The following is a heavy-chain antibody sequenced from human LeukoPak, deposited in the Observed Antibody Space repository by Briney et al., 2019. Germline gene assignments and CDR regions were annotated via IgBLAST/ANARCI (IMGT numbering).Heavy chain of an antibody. CDR1: GFTFSSYE. D-gene: IGHD2-15*01. CDR3: ARDPGGLYCSGGSCYSDWFDP. Sequence: PGGSLRLSCAASGFTFSSYEMNWVRQAPGKGLEWVSYISSSGSSIYYADSVKGRFTISRDNAKNSLYLQMNSLRAADTAVYYCARDPGGLYCSGGSCYSDWFDPWGQGTLVTVSS. V-gene: IGHV3-48*03. J-gene: IGHJ5*02. CDR2: ISSSGSSI.